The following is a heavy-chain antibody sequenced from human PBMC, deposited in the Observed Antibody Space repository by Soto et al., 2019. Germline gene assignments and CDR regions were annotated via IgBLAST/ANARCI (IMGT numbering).Heavy chain of an antibody. CDR3: ARDPSPWGVI. Sequence: QVQLVESGGGVVQPGRSLRLSCAASGFTFSSYGMHWVRQAPGKGLEWVAVISYDGSNKYYADSVKGRFTISRDNSKNTLYLQMNSLRAEDTAVYYCARDPSPWGVIWGQGTLVTVSS. D-gene: IGHD3-16*01. V-gene: IGHV3-30*03. J-gene: IGHJ4*02. CDR1: GFTFSSYG. CDR2: ISYDGSNK.